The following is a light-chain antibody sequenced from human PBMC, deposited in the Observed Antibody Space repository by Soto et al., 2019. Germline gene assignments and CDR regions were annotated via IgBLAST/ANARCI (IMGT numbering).Light chain of an antibody. J-gene: IGLJ1*01. V-gene: IGLV2-14*01. Sequence: QSALTQPASVSGSPGQSITISCTGTSSDVGGYNYVSWYQRHLGKAPKLMIYDVSNRPSGVSNRFSGSKSGNTASLTISGLQAEDEADYHCSSYTSTSIVFGTGTKLTVL. CDR2: DVS. CDR1: SSDVGGYNY. CDR3: SSYTSTSIV.